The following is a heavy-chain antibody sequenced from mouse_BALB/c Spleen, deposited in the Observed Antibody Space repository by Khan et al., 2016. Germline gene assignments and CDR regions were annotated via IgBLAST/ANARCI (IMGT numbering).Heavy chain of an antibody. J-gene: IGHJ1*01. V-gene: IGHV4-1*02. CDR1: GFDFSRSW. CDR3: ASTFWYFDV. Sequence: EVKLLESGGGLVQPGGSLKLSCAASGFDFSRSWMSRVRPAPGKGPEWTGEINPDSSTINYTPSLKDKFIISRDNAKNTLYLQMSKVRSEDTALYYCASTFWYFDVWGVGTTVTVSS. CDR2: INPDSSTI.